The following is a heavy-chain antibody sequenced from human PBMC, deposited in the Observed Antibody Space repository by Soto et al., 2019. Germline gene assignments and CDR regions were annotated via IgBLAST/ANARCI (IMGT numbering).Heavy chain of an antibody. J-gene: IGHJ4*02. CDR3: AKGFRDSSSWYYFDY. CDR1: GFTFSSYA. V-gene: IGHV3-23*01. D-gene: IGHD6-13*01. Sequence: GGSLRLSCAASGFTFSSYAMSWVRQAPGKGLEWVSAISGSGGSTYYADSVKGRFTISRDNSKNTLYLQMNSLRAEDTAVYYCAKGFRDSSSWYYFDYWGQGTLVTVSS. CDR2: ISGSGGST.